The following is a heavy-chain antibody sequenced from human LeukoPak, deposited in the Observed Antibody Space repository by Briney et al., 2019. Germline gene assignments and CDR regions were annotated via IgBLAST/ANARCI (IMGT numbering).Heavy chain of an antibody. CDR3: AKHRSAWYVRDYFDY. CDR1: GFTVSSYA. V-gene: IGHV3-23*01. Sequence: GGSLRLSCAASGFTVSSYAMSWVRQAPGKGLEWVSAISGSGGSTYYADSVKGRFTISRDSSKNTLYLQMNSLRAEDTAVYYCAKHRSAWYVRDYFDYWGQGTLVTVSS. J-gene: IGHJ4*02. D-gene: IGHD6-19*01. CDR2: ISGSGGST.